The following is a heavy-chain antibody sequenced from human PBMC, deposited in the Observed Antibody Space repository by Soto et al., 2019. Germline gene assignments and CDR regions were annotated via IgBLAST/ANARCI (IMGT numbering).Heavy chain of an antibody. V-gene: IGHV3-30*18. Sequence: QVHLVESGGGVVQPGRSLRLSCAASGFTFNSCGMHWVRQAPGKGLEWVAIISDDGNNKNYVDSVKGRFTISRDNSKNTLYLQMDSLRPEDTAVYFCAKGCNTPYRYYMVSWGQGTLVTVSS. CDR3: AKGCNTPYRYYMVS. J-gene: IGHJ4*02. CDR2: ISDDGNNK. D-gene: IGHD1-26*01. CDR1: GFTFNSCG.